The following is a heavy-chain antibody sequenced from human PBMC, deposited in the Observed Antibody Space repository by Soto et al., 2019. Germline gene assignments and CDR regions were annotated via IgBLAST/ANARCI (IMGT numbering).Heavy chain of an antibody. CDR3: TTDALRALLWFGEPRGYFQH. J-gene: IGHJ1*01. Sequence: PGGSLRLSCAASGFTFSNAWMSWIRQAPGKGLEWVGRIKSKTDGGTTDYAAPVKGRFTISRDDSKNTLYLQMNSLKTEDTAVYYCTTDALRALLWFGEPRGYFQHWGQGTLVTVSS. CDR1: GFTFSNAW. D-gene: IGHD3-10*01. CDR2: IKSKTDGGTT. V-gene: IGHV3-15*01.